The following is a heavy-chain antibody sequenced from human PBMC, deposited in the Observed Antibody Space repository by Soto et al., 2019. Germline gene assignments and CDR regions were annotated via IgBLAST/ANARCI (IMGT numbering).Heavy chain of an antibody. J-gene: IGHJ4*02. Sequence: GESLKISCQTAGYPFSSNWIGWVRQVPGKGLEWVGIIYPGDSETYYSPSFRGHVTISAAKSITTVFLQWSSLRASDTAMYYCARQIYDSDSGPNFQYYFDSWGQGTLVTVSS. V-gene: IGHV5-51*01. CDR2: IYPGDSET. CDR1: GYPFSSNW. D-gene: IGHD3-22*01. CDR3: ARQIYDSDSGPNFQYYFDS.